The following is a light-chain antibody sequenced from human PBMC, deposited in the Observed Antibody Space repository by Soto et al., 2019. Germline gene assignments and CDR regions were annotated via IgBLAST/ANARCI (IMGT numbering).Light chain of an antibody. CDR2: EVS. V-gene: IGLV2-14*01. J-gene: IGLJ1*01. Sequence: QSVLTQPASVSGSPGQSITISCTGTSSDVGGYNYVSWYQQHPGKAPKPMIYEVSNRPSGVSNRFSASKSGNTASLTISGLQAEDEADYYCSSYTCSSTYVFGTGTKVTVL. CDR3: SSYTCSSTYV. CDR1: SSDVGGYNY.